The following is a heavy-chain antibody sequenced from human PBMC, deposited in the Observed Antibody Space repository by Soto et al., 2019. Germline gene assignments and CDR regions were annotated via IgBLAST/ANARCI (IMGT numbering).Heavy chain of an antibody. Sequence: QVQLVQSGAEANKPGSSVKLPCKASGGTFSSYAISWVRQAPGQGLEWMGGIIPIFGTATYAQKLQGRVTITADESTSTAYMELSSLRSEDTAVYYSWREPIQLWRNYFDYWGQGTLVPVSS. V-gene: IGHV1-69*01. CDR3: WREPIQLWRNYFDY. CDR2: IIPIFGTA. CDR1: GGTFSSYA. D-gene: IGHD5-18*01. J-gene: IGHJ4*02.